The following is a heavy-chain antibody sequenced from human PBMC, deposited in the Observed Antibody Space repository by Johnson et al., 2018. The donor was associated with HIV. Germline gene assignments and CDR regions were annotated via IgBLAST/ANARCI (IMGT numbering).Heavy chain of an antibody. CDR2: ISSSGSTI. Sequence: QVQLVESGGGLIQPGGSLRLSCAASGFTVSSNYMSWVRQAPGKGLEWVSYISSSGSTIYYADSVKGRFTLSRDNAKNTLYLQMNSLRAEDTAVYYCARGRWLQLQGAYDAFDIWGRGTMVTVSS. V-gene: IGHV3-11*04. D-gene: IGHD5-24*01. CDR1: GFTVSSNY. CDR3: ARGRWLQLQGAYDAFDI. J-gene: IGHJ3*02.